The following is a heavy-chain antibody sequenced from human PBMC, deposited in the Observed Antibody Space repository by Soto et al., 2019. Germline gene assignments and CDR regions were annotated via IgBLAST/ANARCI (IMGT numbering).Heavy chain of an antibody. CDR3: AREARYCSGGSCYSAWFDP. D-gene: IGHD2-15*01. J-gene: IGHJ5*02. Sequence: GASVKVSCKASGYTFTSYYMHWVRQAPGQGLEWMGIINPSGGSTSYAQKFQGRVTMTRDTSTSTVYMELSSLRSEDTAVYYCAREARYCSGGSCYSAWFDPWGQGTLVTVSS. CDR1: GYTFTSYY. V-gene: IGHV1-46*01. CDR2: INPSGGST.